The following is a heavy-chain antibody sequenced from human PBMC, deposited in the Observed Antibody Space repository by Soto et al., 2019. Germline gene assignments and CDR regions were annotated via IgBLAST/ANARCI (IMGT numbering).Heavy chain of an antibody. Sequence: SVKVSCKASGFTFTSSAVQWLRQARGQRLEWIGWIAVGSGDTRYAQKFQEGVTIIWDVSTSTSYMELSSLRSDDTAVYYCAATSPDHHDRSGFLGYFDYWGQGALVTVSS. D-gene: IGHD3-22*01. CDR3: AATSPDHHDRSGFLGYFDY. J-gene: IGHJ4*02. CDR1: GFTFTSSA. CDR2: IAVGSGDT. V-gene: IGHV1-58*01.